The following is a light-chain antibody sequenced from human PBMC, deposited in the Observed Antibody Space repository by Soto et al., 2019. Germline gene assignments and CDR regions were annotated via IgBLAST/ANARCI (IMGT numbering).Light chain of an antibody. J-gene: IGKJ3*01. V-gene: IGKV1-39*01. Sequence: DLQMTQSPSSLSASVGDRVTITCRASQSISRYLNWYQQKPGKAPELLIYAASSLQSGVPSRFSGSGSGTDFTLTISSLQPEDFATYYCQQSYSTLTFGPGTKVDIK. CDR2: AAS. CDR3: QQSYSTLT. CDR1: QSISRY.